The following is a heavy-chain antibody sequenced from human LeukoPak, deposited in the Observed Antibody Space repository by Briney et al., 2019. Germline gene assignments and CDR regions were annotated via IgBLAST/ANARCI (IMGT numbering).Heavy chain of an antibody. D-gene: IGHD3-10*01. CDR2: ISPFNGNT. CDR3: ARVSLFRGNIITSDGFEI. CDR1: GYRFTSYG. Sequence: WASMKVSCKTFGYRFTSYGISWVRQAPGQGLEWMGWISPFNGNTNYTQKLQGRVTLIAETSTNTVYMELRSLRSDDTAIYYCARVSLFRGNIITSDGFEIWGQGTMVTVSS. V-gene: IGHV1-18*01. J-gene: IGHJ3*02.